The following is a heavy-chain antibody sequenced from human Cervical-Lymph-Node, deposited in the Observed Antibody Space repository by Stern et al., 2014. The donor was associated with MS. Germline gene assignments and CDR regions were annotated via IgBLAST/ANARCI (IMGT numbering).Heavy chain of an antibody. Sequence: QLQLQESGPGLLRPSETLSLTCNVSGASITSYYWSWIRQPPGKGLEWIGYIYYSGTTNYNASLKGRVAISIDTSKTQFSLRLSSVTAADTAVYYCARATDLWGQGTLVTVSS. J-gene: IGHJ5*02. CDR2: IYYSGTT. V-gene: IGHV4-59*01. CDR3: ARATDL. CDR1: GASITSYY.